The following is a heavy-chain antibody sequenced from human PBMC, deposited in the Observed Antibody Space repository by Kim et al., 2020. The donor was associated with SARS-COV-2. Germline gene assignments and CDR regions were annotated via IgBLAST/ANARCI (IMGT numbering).Heavy chain of an antibody. V-gene: IGHV3-23*01. J-gene: IGHJ2*01. CDR3: AKRLQQWLVHWYFDL. Sequence: DSVKGRFTISRDNSKNTLYLQMNSLRAEDTAVYYCAKRLQQWLVHWYFDLWGRGTLVTVSS. D-gene: IGHD6-19*01.